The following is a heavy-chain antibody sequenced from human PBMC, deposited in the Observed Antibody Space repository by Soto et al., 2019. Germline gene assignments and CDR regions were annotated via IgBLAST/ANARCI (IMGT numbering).Heavy chain of an antibody. CDR3: ARAVNSNHVY. CDR2: ISNSGST. Sequence: QVQLQESGPGLVKPSQTLSLTCTVSGASISSGSYYWSWIRQLPGKGLEWIGYISNSGSTYYNPFLKSRVTISADTSKTQFSLRVSSVTAADTAVYYGARAVNSNHVYWGQGTLVTVSS. D-gene: IGHD4-4*01. J-gene: IGHJ4*02. CDR1: GASISSGSYY. V-gene: IGHV4-31*03.